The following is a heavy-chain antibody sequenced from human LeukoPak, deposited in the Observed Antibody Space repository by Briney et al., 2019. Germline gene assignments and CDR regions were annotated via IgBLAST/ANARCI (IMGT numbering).Heavy chain of an antibody. V-gene: IGHV3-30*02. CDR2: IRYDGSNK. Sequence: PGRSLRLSCAASGFTFSSYAMHWVRQAPGKGLEWVAFIRYDGSNKYYADSVKGRITISRDNSKNTLYVQMNSLRAEDTAVYYCAKDRGGSYSNGFDIWGQGTMVTVSS. J-gene: IGHJ3*02. D-gene: IGHD1-26*01. CDR3: AKDRGGSYSNGFDI. CDR1: GFTFSSYA.